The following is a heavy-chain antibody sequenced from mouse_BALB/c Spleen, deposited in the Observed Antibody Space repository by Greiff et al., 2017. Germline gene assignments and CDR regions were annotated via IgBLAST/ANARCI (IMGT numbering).Heavy chain of an antibody. Sequence: VKLMESGPGLVQPSQSLSITCTVSGFSLTSYGVHWVRQSPGKGLEWLGVIWSGGSTDYNAAFISRLSISKDNSKSQVFFKMNSLQADDTAIYYCARNAGYGSSYYAMDYWGQGTSVTVSS. D-gene: IGHD1-1*01. CDR2: IWSGGST. J-gene: IGHJ4*01. CDR1: GFSLTSYG. CDR3: ARNAGYGSSYYAMDY. V-gene: IGHV2-4-1*01.